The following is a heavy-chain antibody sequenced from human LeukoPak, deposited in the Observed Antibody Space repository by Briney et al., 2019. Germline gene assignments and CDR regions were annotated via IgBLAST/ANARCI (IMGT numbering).Heavy chain of an antibody. CDR1: GFTFSNYW. D-gene: IGHD3-9*01. CDR3: ARDYDILTGTFPYY. V-gene: IGHV3-7*03. CDR2: IRQDGNEK. Sequence: GGSLRLSCAASGFTFSNYWMSWVRQAPGKGLEWVANIRQDGNEKYYVGSVRGRFTISRDNAKNSLYLQMNSLRAEDTAVYYCARDYDILTGTFPYYWGQGTLVTVSS. J-gene: IGHJ4*02.